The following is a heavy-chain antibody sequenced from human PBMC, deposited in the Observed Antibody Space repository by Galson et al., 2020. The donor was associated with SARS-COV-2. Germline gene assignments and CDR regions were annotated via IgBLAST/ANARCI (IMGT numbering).Heavy chain of an antibody. CDR1: GGSISNSLYY. J-gene: IGHJ4*02. Sequence: SETLSLTCPVSGGSISNSLYYWGWIRQPPGKGLEWIGNIYYIGTTVYNPSLKSRVTMSLDTSENQFSLKLSSVTAADTAMYYCARVGATVEYWGRGTLITVSS. CDR2: IYYIGTT. V-gene: IGHV4-39*07. CDR3: ARVGATVEY. D-gene: IGHD1-26*01.